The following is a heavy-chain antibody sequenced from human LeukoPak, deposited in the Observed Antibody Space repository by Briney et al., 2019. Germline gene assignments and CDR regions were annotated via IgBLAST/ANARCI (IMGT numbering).Heavy chain of an antibody. Sequence: PSETLSLTCTVSGYSISSGYYWGWIRQSPGKGLEWIGNIYHSGNTYYNPSLKSRVAISVDTSKNHFSLQLSSVTAADTAVYYCAREDGYSTFDYWGQGTLVTVSS. V-gene: IGHV4-38-2*02. CDR1: GYSISSGYY. CDR3: AREDGYSTFDY. D-gene: IGHD5-24*01. J-gene: IGHJ4*02. CDR2: IYHSGNT.